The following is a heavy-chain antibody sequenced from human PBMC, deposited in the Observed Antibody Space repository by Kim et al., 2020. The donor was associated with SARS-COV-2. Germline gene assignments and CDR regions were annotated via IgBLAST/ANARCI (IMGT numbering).Heavy chain of an antibody. V-gene: IGHV3-7*01. Sequence: GGSLRLSCVASGFSFSSYAMSWVRQAPGKGLEWVANINQDGGEKYYVDSVKGRITISRDNAKNLVYLQMSGLRDEDTAVYYCARDIRATWFDPWGQGTLV. J-gene: IGHJ5*02. CDR1: GFSFSSYA. CDR2: INQDGGEK. CDR3: ARDIRATWFDP.